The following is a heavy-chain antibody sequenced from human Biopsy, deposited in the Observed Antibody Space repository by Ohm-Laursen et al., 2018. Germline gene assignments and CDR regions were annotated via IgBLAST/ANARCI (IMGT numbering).Heavy chain of an antibody. J-gene: IGHJ3*02. Sequence: GTLSLTCSVSGCSMTGYEWSWIRLAPGKGLEWIGYIYYSGGTKYNPSLASRVTFSVDMSKSQFSLKLYSVTAADTAVYYCARVEAGTYDALDIWGQGTLVAVSA. V-gene: IGHV4-59*01. CDR3: ARVEAGTYDALDI. CDR1: GCSMTGYE. CDR2: IYYSGGT. D-gene: IGHD1-26*01.